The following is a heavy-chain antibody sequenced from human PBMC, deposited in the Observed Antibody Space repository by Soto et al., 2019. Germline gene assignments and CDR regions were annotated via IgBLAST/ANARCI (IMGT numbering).Heavy chain of an antibody. J-gene: IGHJ4*02. Sequence: QVQLVQSGAEVKKPGSSVKVSCKASGGTFSSYAISWVRQAPGQGLEWMGGIIPIFGTANYAQKYQGRVTITADESTSTAYMELSSLSSEDTAVYYCARVGGYSYGCGGFDYWGQGTRVTGSS. CDR3: ARVGGYSYGCGGFDY. D-gene: IGHD5-18*01. CDR1: GGTFSSYA. CDR2: IIPIFGTA. V-gene: IGHV1-69*01.